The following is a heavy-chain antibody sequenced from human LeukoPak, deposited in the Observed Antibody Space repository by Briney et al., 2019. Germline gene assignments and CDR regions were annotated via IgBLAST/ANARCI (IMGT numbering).Heavy chain of an antibody. CDR1: GFIFSDHY. V-gene: IGHV3-72*01. Sequence: GGSLRLSCAASGFIFSDHYMFWVRQAPGKGLEWVGHVGNKDDSYTTHYAASVKGRFTISRDDSKNSVDLQMNSLKIEDTAMYYCTRAYWYRFDYWGQGTLVTVSS. J-gene: IGHJ4*02. CDR3: TRAYWYRFDY. D-gene: IGHD2-8*02. CDR2: VGNKDDSYTT.